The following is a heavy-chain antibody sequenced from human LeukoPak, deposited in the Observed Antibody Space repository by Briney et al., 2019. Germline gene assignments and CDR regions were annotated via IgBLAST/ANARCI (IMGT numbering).Heavy chain of an antibody. D-gene: IGHD1-26*01. Sequence: GGSLRLSCAASGFTFSSYSMNWVRQAPGKGLEWVSSITSSSTYIYYADSMKGRFIISRDNAKNSLYLQMDSLRAEDTAVYYCARGSSGSYYTLFDYWGQGTLVTVSS. CDR3: ARGSSGSYYTLFDY. CDR2: ITSSSTYI. V-gene: IGHV3-21*01. J-gene: IGHJ4*02. CDR1: GFTFSSYS.